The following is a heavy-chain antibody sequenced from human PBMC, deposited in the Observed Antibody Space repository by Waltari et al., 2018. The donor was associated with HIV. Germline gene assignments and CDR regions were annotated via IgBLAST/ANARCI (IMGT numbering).Heavy chain of an antibody. D-gene: IGHD3-10*01. CDR1: GFNFSING. CDR2: IAYNGKRT. CDR3: AKDLAGSSL. V-gene: IGHV3-30*18. J-gene: IGHJ4*02. Sequence: QENLVESGGGVVQPGGSLRLSCAGSGFNFSINGMHWVRRSPGRGREWVATIAYNGKRTGYVDSVKGRFTISRDNSKHTVFLQMSSLRAEDTSVYYCAKDLAGSSLWGQGALVTVSS.